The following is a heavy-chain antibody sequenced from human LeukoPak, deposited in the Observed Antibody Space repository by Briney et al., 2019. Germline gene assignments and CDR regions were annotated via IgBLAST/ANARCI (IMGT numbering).Heavy chain of an antibody. CDR1: GGSFSGYY. CDR2: VNHSGST. V-gene: IGHV4-34*01. Sequence: SETLSLTCAVYGGSFSGYYWSWIRQPPGRGLEWIGEVNHSGSTNYNPSLKSRVTISADTSKNQFSLKLSSVTAADTAVYYCARRYQLLWGFDYWGQGTLVTVSS. D-gene: IGHD2-2*01. J-gene: IGHJ4*02. CDR3: ARRYQLLWGFDY.